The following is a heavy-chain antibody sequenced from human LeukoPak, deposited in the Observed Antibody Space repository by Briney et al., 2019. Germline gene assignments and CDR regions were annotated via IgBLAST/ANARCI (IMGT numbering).Heavy chain of an antibody. J-gene: IGHJ6*02. Sequence: ASVKVSCKASGYTFTSYDINWVRQATGQGLEWMGWMNPNSGNTGYAQKLQGRVTMTTDTSTSTAYMELRSLRSDDTAVYYCARDLPYYDFWSTYGMDVWGQGTTVTVSS. CDR2: MNPNSGNT. CDR1: GYTFTSYD. V-gene: IGHV1-8*01. CDR3: ARDLPYYDFWSTYGMDV. D-gene: IGHD3-3*01.